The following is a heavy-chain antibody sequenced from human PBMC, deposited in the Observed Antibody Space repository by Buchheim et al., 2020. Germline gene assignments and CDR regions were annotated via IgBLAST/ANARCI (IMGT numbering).Heavy chain of an antibody. CDR3: TRRAEDVIADFDY. V-gene: IGHV3-73*02. D-gene: IGHD2-15*01. Sequence: EVQMVESGGGLVQPGGSLKLSCEASGFTFSGSAMHWVRQASGKGLEWVGRIRNNVNGYVPAYGASVKGRFHITRDDSKKTPHLQMNSLKTEETAVYFCTRRAEDVIADFDYWGQGT. J-gene: IGHJ4*02. CDR2: IRNNVNGYVP. CDR1: GFTFSGSA.